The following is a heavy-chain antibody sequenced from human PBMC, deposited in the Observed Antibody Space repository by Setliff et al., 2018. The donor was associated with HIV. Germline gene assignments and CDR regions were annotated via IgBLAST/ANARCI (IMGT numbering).Heavy chain of an antibody. CDR2: INPSGGST. V-gene: IGHV1-46*01. CDR3: ARDRQVVVVAATGYYYYYMDV. Sequence: RASVKVSCKASDYTFSGYFLNWVRQAPGQGLEWMGIINPSGGSTSYAQKFQGRVTMTRDTSTSTVYMELSSLRSEDTAVYYCARDRQVVVVAATGYYYYYMDVWGKGTTVTVSS. J-gene: IGHJ6*03. D-gene: IGHD2-15*01. CDR1: DYTFSGYF.